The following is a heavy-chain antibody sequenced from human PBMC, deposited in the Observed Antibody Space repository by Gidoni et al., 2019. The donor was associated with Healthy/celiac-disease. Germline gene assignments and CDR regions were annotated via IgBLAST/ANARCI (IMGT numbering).Heavy chain of an antibody. J-gene: IGHJ6*02. V-gene: IGHV3-23*01. CDR3: AKDRGLGFELTGTTYGMDV. CDR2: ISGSGGST. Sequence: EVQLLESGGGLVQPGGSLTLSCAASGFTFRSHSMSWVRQAPGKGLEWVSAISGSGGSTYYADSVKGRFTISRDNSKNTLYLQMNSLRAEDTAVYYCAKDRGLGFELTGTTYGMDVWGQGTTVTVSS. CDR1: GFTFRSHS. D-gene: IGHD1-20*01.